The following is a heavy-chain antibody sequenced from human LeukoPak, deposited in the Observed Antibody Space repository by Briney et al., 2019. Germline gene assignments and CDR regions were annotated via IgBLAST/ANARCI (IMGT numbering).Heavy chain of an antibody. Sequence: GGSLRLSCAASGFTFSSYSMNWVRQAPGKGLEWVSSISSSSSYIYYADSVKGRFTISRDNAKNSLYLQMNSLRAVDTAVYYCARGYCSGGSCNWGQGTLVTVSS. CDR1: GFTFSSYS. CDR3: ARGYCSGGSCN. D-gene: IGHD2-15*01. J-gene: IGHJ4*02. V-gene: IGHV3-21*01. CDR2: ISSSSSYI.